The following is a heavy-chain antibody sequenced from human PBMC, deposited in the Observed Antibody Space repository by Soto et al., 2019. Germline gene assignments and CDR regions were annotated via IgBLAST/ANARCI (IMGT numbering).Heavy chain of an antibody. J-gene: IGHJ6*03. CDR2: MSAYSGNT. CDR1: GYTFTSYG. Sequence: ASVKVSCKASGYTFTSYGISWVRQAPGQGLEWMGWMSAYSGNTSYAQKFQGGVTMTRNTSISTAYMELSSLRSEDTAVYYCARGVVPAAIKTRSYYYYMDVWGKGTTVTVSS. V-gene: IGHV1-8*02. CDR3: ARGVVPAAIKTRSYYYYMDV. D-gene: IGHD2-2*02.